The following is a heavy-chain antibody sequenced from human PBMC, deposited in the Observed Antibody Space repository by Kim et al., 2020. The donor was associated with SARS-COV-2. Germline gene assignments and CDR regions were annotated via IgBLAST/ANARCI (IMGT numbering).Heavy chain of an antibody. CDR3: ARGSRGYSGYDYWTVWYFDL. CDR2: ISSSGSTI. J-gene: IGHJ2*01. D-gene: IGHD5-12*01. CDR1: GFTFSDYY. V-gene: IGHV3-11*04. Sequence: GGSLRLSCAASGFTFSDYYMSWIRQGPGKGLEWVSYISSSGSTIYYADSVKGRFTISRDNAKNSLYLQMNSLRAEDTAVYYCARGSRGYSGYDYWTVWYFDLWGRGTLVTVSS.